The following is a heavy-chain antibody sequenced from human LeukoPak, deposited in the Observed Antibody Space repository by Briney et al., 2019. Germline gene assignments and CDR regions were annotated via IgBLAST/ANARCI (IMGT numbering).Heavy chain of an antibody. CDR2: ISYDGSNK. J-gene: IGHJ3*02. Sequence: SGGSLRLSCAASGFTFSSYAMHWVRQAPGKGLEWVAVISYDGSNKYYADSVKGRFTISRDNSKNTLYLQMNSLRAEDTAVYYCARDRRALDIWGQGTMVTVSS. CDR1: GFTFSSYA. CDR3: ARDRRALDI. V-gene: IGHV3-30*04.